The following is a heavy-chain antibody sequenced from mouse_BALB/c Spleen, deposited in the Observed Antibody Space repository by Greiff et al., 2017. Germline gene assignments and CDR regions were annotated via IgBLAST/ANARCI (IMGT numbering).Heavy chain of an antibody. V-gene: IGHV5-6-4*01. CDR3: ARHEYGNLYYYAMDY. CDR1: GFTFSSYA. J-gene: IGHJ4*01. CDR2: ISSGGSYT. Sequence: EVMLVESGGGLVKPGGSLKLSCAASGFTFSSYAMSWVRQTPEKRLEWVATISSGGSYTYYPDTVTGRFTISRDNAKNTLYLQMSSLKSEDTAMYYCARHEYGNLYYYAMDYWGQGTSVTVSS. D-gene: IGHD2-10*02.